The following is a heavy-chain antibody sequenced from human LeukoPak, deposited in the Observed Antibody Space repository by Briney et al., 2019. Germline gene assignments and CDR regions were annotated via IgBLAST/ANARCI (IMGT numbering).Heavy chain of an antibody. CDR1: GYTLTELS. D-gene: IGHD6-13*01. Sequence: ASVNVSCKVSGYTLTELSMHWVRQAPGKGLEWMGGFDPEDGETIYAQKFQGRVTMTEDTSTDTAYMELSSLRSEDTAVYYCATGGTGYSSSWSYWGQGTLVTVSS. CDR2: FDPEDGET. V-gene: IGHV1-24*01. J-gene: IGHJ4*02. CDR3: ATGGTGYSSSWSY.